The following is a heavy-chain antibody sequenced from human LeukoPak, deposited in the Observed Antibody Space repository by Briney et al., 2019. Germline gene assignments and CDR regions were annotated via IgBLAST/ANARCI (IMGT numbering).Heavy chain of an antibody. D-gene: IGHD1-26*01. V-gene: IGHV3-30*06. CDR3: AKDTKWELYFDY. Sequence: PGRSLRLSCAASGFTFSDYGIHWVRLAPGKGLEWVGVTSSDGSNKFYADSVKGRFTVSRDNSKNTLYLQMNSLRAEDTAVYYCAKDTKWELYFDYWGQGTLVTVSS. CDR2: TSSDGSNK. J-gene: IGHJ4*02. CDR1: GFTFSDYG.